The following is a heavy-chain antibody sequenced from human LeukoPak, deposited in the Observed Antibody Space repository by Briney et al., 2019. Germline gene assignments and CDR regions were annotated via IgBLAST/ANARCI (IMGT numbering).Heavy chain of an antibody. CDR2: ISYDGSNK. CDR1: GFTFSSYA. J-gene: IGHJ5*02. Sequence: GGSLRLSCAASGFTFSSYAMHWVRQAPGKGLEWVAVISYDGSNKYYADSVKGRFTISRDNSKNTLYLQLNSLRAEDTAKYYCAKDRISYPSGWFDPWGQGTLVTVSS. V-gene: IGHV3-30-3*01. CDR3: AKDRISYPSGWFDP. D-gene: IGHD3-3*02.